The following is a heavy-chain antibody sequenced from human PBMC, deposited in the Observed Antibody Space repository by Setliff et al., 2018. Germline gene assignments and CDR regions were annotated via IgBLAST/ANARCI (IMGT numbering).Heavy chain of an antibody. CDR2: IYTDNGNT. CDR1: GYTFSANA. V-gene: IGHV1-3*04. J-gene: IGHJ6*03. Sequence: ASVKVSCKASGYTFSANAIHWVRQAPGQRLEWMGFIYTDNGNTKYSKNFQDRVAITRDTSASTAYMELSSLTSEDTAVYFCARGMEYYQRDNRGEGGMDVWGKGTTVTAP. CDR3: ARGMEYYQRDNRGEGGMDV. D-gene: IGHD2-2*01.